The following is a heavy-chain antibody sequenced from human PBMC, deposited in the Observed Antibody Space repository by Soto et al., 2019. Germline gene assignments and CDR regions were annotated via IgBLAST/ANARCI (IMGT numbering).Heavy chain of an antibody. CDR3: AGDGPLGP. V-gene: IGHV3-30-3*01. CDR2: ISYDGSLK. Sequence: QVQLVESGGGVVQPGGSLRVSCAASGFTFSGYAMHWVRQAPGKGLEWVAFISYDGSLKYYADSVKGRFTTSRDNSQNTLYLQMNSLRPEDTAVYYCAGDGPLGPWGQGALVTVSS. J-gene: IGHJ5*02. CDR1: GFTFSGYA. D-gene: IGHD3-16*01.